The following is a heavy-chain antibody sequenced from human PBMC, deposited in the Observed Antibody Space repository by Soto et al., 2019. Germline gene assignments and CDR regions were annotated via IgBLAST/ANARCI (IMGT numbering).Heavy chain of an antibody. CDR3: ARVSGRRDGYTCVDYYHYFAMDV. D-gene: IGHD5-12*01. CDR1: GYTFTSYG. CDR2: ISSYKEDT. J-gene: IGHJ6*02. Sequence: QVQLVQSGAEVKKPGASVKVSCRTAGYTFTSYGISWVRQAPGQGLEWMGWISSYKEDTNYALKFPGRVTMTTDTSTSTAYMELRSLTSDDTAVYYCARVSGRRDGYTCVDYYHYFAMDVWGPGTKVTVSS. V-gene: IGHV1-18*04.